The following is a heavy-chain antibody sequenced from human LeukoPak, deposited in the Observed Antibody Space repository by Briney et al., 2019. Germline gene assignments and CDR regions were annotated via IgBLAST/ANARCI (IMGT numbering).Heavy chain of an antibody. CDR2: ISGSGGST. D-gene: IGHD6-13*01. CDR1: GFTFSSYA. J-gene: IGHJ4*02. Sequence: PGGSLRPSCAASGFTFSSYAMSWVRQAPGMGLEWVSAISGSGGSTDYADSVKGRFTISRDNSKNTLYLQMNSLRAEDTAVYYCAKAQGSSWYNPFDYWGQGTLVTVSS. V-gene: IGHV3-23*01. CDR3: AKAQGSSWYNPFDY.